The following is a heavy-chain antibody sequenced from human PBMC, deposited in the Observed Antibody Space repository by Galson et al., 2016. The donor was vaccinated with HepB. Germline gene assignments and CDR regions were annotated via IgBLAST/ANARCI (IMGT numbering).Heavy chain of an antibody. Sequence: SLRLSCAASGFTFSSYGMNWVRQAPGKGLEWVANIKQDGSERYYVDSVKGRFTISRDNAKNSPYLQMNSLRVEDTAVYYCAHAPNLYYFGNWGQGTLVTASS. D-gene: IGHD3-9*01. CDR1: GFTFSSYG. CDR2: IKQDGSER. J-gene: IGHJ4*02. CDR3: AHAPNLYYFGN. V-gene: IGHV3-7*03.